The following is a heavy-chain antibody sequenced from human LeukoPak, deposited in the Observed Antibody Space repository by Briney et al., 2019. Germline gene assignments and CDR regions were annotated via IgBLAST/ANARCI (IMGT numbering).Heavy chain of an antibody. CDR1: RITLSGYS. CDR3: ARVGGATAVTMYFEY. J-gene: IGHJ4*02. Sequence: VGSLRLSPEVSRITLSGYSMNWVREAPGKGLEWLSFMTTSGNTIFYAESVKDRFTISRDNAKKSLYLQMNSLRDEDTAVYYCARVGGATAVTMYFEYWGQGTLVTVTS. CDR2: MTTSGNTI. V-gene: IGHV3-48*02. D-gene: IGHD1-26*01.